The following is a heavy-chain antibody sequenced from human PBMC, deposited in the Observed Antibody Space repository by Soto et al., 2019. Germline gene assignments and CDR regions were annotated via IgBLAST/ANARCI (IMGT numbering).Heavy chain of an antibody. Sequence: EVQLLDSGGGLVQPGGSLRLSCAASGFTFSSYAMNWVRQALGKGLEWVSVISGSGGSTYYADSVKGRFTISRDNSKNTLYLQMNSLRAEDTAVYYCARRGPGTYFDYWGQGTLVTVSS. D-gene: IGHD6-13*01. J-gene: IGHJ4*02. CDR1: GFTFSSYA. V-gene: IGHV3-23*01. CDR2: ISGSGGST. CDR3: ARRGPGTYFDY.